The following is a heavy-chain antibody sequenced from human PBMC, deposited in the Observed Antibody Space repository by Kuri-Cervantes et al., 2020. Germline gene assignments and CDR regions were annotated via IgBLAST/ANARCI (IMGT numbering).Heavy chain of an antibody. Sequence: GESLKISCAASGFTFSSYWMSWVRQAPGKGLEWVANIKQDGSEKYYVDSVKGRFTISRDNSKNTLYLQMNSLRAEDTAVYYCAKGQDGALPGALGDYWGQGTLVTVSS. J-gene: IGHJ4*02. V-gene: IGHV3-7*03. D-gene: IGHD2-2*01. CDR3: AKGQDGALPGALGDY. CDR1: GFTFSSYW. CDR2: IKQDGSEK.